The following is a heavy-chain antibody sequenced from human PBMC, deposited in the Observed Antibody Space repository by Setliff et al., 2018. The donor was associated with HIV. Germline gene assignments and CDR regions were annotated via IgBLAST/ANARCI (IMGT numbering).Heavy chain of an antibody. Sequence: PGGSLRLSCAASGFTFNTYWMTWVRQAPGKGLEWVANMNQNGGDKNYVGSVRGRFTISRDNAKSSLYLQMNSLRAEDTALYYCARDYMWAFDYWGQGTLVTVSS. CDR3: ARDYMWAFDY. CDR1: GFTFNTYW. J-gene: IGHJ4*02. V-gene: IGHV3-7*03. CDR2: MNQNGGDK. D-gene: IGHD1-26*01.